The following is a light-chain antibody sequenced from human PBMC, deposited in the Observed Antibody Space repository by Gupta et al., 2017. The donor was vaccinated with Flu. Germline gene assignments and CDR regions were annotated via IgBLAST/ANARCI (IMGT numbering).Light chain of an antibody. Sequence: SVTISCTGSSSDIGSYNYVSWFQQHPGKAPKLMIYDVNKRPAGVTDRFSGSKAGNSASPTVSGLQAEDEADYYCGSYAGSDNHVFGTGTTVTVL. CDR2: DVN. CDR3: GSYAGSDNHV. CDR1: SSDIGSYNY. J-gene: IGLJ1*01. V-gene: IGLV2-8*01.